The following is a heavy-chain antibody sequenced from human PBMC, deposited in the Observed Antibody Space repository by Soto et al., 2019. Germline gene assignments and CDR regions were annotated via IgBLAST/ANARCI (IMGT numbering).Heavy chain of an antibody. Sequence: KPSETLSLTCTVSGGSISSGGYYWSWIRQHPGKGLEWIGYIYYSGSTYYNPSLKSRLTMSIDRTRNQFSLKLSSVTAADMAVYYCARGGGYDSFDYWGQGVLVTVSS. CDR2: IYYSGST. J-gene: IGHJ4*02. D-gene: IGHD5-12*01. V-gene: IGHV4-31*03. CDR1: GGSISSGGYY. CDR3: ARGGGYDSFDY.